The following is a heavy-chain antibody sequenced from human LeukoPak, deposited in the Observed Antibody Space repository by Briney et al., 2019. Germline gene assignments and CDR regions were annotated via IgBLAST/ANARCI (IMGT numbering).Heavy chain of an antibody. Sequence: GGSLRLSCAASGFTFDDYGMSWVRQAPGKGLEWVSGINWNGGSTGYADSVKGRFTISRDNAKNSLYLQMNSLRAEDTAVYYCARDVYSSSWLDYWGQGTLVTVSS. CDR1: GFTFDDYG. D-gene: IGHD6-13*01. CDR2: INWNGGST. J-gene: IGHJ4*02. V-gene: IGHV3-20*04. CDR3: ARDVYSSSWLDY.